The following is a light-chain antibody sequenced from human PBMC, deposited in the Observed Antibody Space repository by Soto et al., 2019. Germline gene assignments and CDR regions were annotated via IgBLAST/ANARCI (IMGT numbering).Light chain of an antibody. CDR1: SSNIGDNY. V-gene: IGLV1-51*02. CDR2: ENN. Sequence: QSVLTQPPSVSAAPGQKVTISCSGSSSNIGDNYVSWYQQLPGTAPKLLIYENNKRPSGIPDRFSGSKSGTSATLGITGLQTGDEADYYCGTWDSSPSAGLYVFGTGTKLTVL. CDR3: GTWDSSPSAGLYV. J-gene: IGLJ1*01.